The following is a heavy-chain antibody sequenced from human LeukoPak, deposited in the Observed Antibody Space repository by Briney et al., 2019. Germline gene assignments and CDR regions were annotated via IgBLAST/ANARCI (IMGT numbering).Heavy chain of an antibody. Sequence: GGSLRLSCAASGFTFSSYGMHWVRQAPGKGLEWVAVISYDGSNKYYADSVKGRFTISRDNSKNTLYLQMNSLRAEDTAVYYCAKEPYYDSSGYYEIDYWGRGTLVTVSS. CDR2: ISYDGSNK. D-gene: IGHD3-22*01. V-gene: IGHV3-30*18. CDR3: AKEPYYDSSGYYEIDY. J-gene: IGHJ4*02. CDR1: GFTFSSYG.